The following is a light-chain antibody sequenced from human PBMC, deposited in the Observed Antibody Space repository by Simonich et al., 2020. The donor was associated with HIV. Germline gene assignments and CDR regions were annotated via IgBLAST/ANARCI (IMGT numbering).Light chain of an antibody. CDR3: QQYNNWPPTWT. CDR1: QIVNIN. Sequence: EIVMTQSPATLSVSPGERATLSCRASQIVNINLAWYQPKPGQAPRRLIYGASTRATGIPARFSGSGSGTEFTLTISSMQSEDFAVYYCQQYNNWPPTWTFGQGTKVEIK. J-gene: IGKJ1*01. V-gene: IGKV3-15*01. CDR2: GAS.